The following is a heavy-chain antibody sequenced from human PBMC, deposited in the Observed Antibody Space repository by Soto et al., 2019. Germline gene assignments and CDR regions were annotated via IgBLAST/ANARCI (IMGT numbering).Heavy chain of an antibody. CDR1: GFTFSNAW. CDR2: IKSKTDGGTT. V-gene: IGHV3-15*01. Sequence: GGSLRLSCAASGFTFSNAWMSWVRHAPGKGLEWVGRIKSKTDGGTTDYAAPVKGRFTISRDDSKNTLYLQMNSLKTEDTAVYYCTTQTLYYYDSSGYYPYYFDYWGQGTLVTVSS. CDR3: TTQTLYYYDSSGYYPYYFDY. J-gene: IGHJ4*02. D-gene: IGHD3-22*01.